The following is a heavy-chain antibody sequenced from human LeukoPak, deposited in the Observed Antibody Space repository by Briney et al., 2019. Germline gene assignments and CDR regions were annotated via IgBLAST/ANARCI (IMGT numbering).Heavy chain of an antibody. Sequence: GGSLRLSCAASGFTFSSYGMHWVRQAPGKGLEWVAFIRYDGSNKYYADSVKGRFTISRDNSKNTLYLQMNSLRAEDTAVYYCVPNPQCLLDYRGQGTLVTVSS. CDR1: GFTFSSYG. CDR2: IRYDGSNK. V-gene: IGHV3-30*02. D-gene: IGHD3-16*01. J-gene: IGHJ4*02. CDR3: VPNPQCLLDY.